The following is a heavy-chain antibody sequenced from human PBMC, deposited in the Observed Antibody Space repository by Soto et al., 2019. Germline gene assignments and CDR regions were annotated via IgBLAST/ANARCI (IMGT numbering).Heavy chain of an antibody. J-gene: IGHJ6*02. CDR2: IYPGDSDI. D-gene: IGHD2-15*01. CDR3: ARQLPYGGNSYYGMDV. V-gene: IGHV5-51*01. CDR1: GCSFTSYW. Sequence: GESLKISCKGSGCSFTSYWIGWVRQMPGKGLEWMGIIYPGDSDIRYSPSFQGQVTISADKSISTAYLQWSGLKASDTAIYYCARQLPYGGNSYYGMDVWGQGPRSPSP.